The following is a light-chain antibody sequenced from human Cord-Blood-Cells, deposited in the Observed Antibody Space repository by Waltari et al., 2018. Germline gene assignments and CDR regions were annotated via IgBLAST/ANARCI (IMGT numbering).Light chain of an antibody. J-gene: IGKJ2*01. CDR3: QQYDNLLPYT. V-gene: IGKV1-33*01. Sequence: DIQMTQSPSSLSASVGDRVTITCQASQDISNYLNWYQQKPGKAPKLLIYDASNLETRVPSRFSGSGSGTDFTFTISSLQPEDIATYYCQQYDNLLPYTFGQGTKLEIK. CDR1: QDISNY. CDR2: DAS.